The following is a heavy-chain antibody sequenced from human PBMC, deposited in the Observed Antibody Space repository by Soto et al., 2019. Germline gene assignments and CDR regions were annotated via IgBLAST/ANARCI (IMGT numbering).Heavy chain of an antibody. CDR2: IVVGSGNT. V-gene: IGHV1-58*01. CDR1: GFTFTSSA. CDR3: AAGYCSSTSCYTYYYYYGMDV. Sequence: SVKVSCKASGFTFTSSAVQWVRQARGQRLEWIGWIVVGSGNTNYAQKFQERVTITRDMSTSTAYMELSSLRSEDTAVYYCAAGYCSSTSCYTYYYYYGMDVWGQGTTVTVSS. D-gene: IGHD2-2*01. J-gene: IGHJ6*02.